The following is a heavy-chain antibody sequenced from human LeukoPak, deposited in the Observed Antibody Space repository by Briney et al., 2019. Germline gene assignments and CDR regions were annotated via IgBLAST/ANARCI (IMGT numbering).Heavy chain of an antibody. D-gene: IGHD5-18*01. Sequence: GSLRLSCAASGFTFSSYAMHWVRQAPGKGLEWVAVISYDGSNKYYADSVKGRFTISRDNSKNTLYLQMNSLRAEDTAVYYCARSGTTWIQLLRHWGQGTLVTVSS. CDR3: ARSGTTWIQLLRH. V-gene: IGHV3-30-3*01. J-gene: IGHJ4*02. CDR2: ISYDGSNK. CDR1: GFTFSSYA.